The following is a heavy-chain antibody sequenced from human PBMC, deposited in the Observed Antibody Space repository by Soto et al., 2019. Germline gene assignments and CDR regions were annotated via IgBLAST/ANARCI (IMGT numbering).Heavy chain of an antibody. Sequence: QVQLVQSGAEVKKPGSSVKVSCKASGGTFSSYAISWVRQAPGQGLEWIGGIITIFGTANYAQTFQGIVTITANEATSTAYRELSSLRSEDTAVYDCALACRHVPYYYGRDVCGQGTTVTFSS. J-gene: IGHJ6*02. CDR2: IITIFGTA. CDR3: ALACRHVPYYYGRDV. CDR1: GGTFSSYA. V-gene: IGHV1-69*01.